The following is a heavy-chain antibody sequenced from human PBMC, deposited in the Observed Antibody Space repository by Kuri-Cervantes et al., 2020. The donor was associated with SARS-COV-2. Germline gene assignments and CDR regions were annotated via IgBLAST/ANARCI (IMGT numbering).Heavy chain of an antibody. Sequence: SLAASGFTFSSYWMSWVRQAPGKGLEWIVEINHSGSTNYNPSLKGRVTISVDTSKNQFSLKLSSVTAADTAVYYCARVMVEQQAVYMDVWGKGTTVTVSS. D-gene: IGHD4/OR15-4a*01. V-gene: IGHV4-34*01. CDR2: INHSGST. CDR1: GFTFSSYW. CDR3: ARVMVEQQAVYMDV. J-gene: IGHJ6*03.